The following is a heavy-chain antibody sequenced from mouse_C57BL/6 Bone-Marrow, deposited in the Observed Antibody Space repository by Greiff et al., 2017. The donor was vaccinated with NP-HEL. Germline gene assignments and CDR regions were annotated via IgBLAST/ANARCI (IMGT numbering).Heavy chain of an antibody. V-gene: IGHV1-15*01. J-gene: IGHJ1*03. Sequence: QVQLQQSGAELVRPGASVTLSCKASGYTFTDYELHWVKQTPVHGLEWIGSIDPETGGTAYNQKFKGTAILTADKSSSTAYMELSSLTSEDSAVYYCTRRGMYGSSLYWDFDGWGTGTTVTVSS. CDR2: IDPETGGT. CDR1: GYTFTDYE. D-gene: IGHD1-1*01. CDR3: TRRGMYGSSLYWDFDG.